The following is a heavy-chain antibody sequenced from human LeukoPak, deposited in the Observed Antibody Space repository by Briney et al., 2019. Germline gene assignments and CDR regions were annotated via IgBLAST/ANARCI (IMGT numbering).Heavy chain of an antibody. V-gene: IGHV3-48*03. CDR2: ISSSGNTI. Sequence: GGSLRLSCVASGFTFNSYDMNWVRQAPGKGLEWVSYISSSGNTIYYADSVKGRFTISRDNAKNSLSLQMNSLRAEDTAVYYCARDGAMGAGPDHFDYWGQGTLVTVS. CDR3: ARDGAMGAGPDHFDY. D-gene: IGHD3-16*01. CDR1: GFTFNSYD. J-gene: IGHJ4*02.